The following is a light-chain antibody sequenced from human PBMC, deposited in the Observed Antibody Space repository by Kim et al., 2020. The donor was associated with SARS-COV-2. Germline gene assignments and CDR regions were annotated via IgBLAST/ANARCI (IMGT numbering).Light chain of an antibody. CDR1: QGIRND. CDR3: LQDYNYPYT. Sequence: AIQMTQSPSSLSASVGDRVTITCRASQGIRNDLGWYQQKPGKAPNLLIYAASSLQSGVPSRFSGSGSGTNFTLTISSLQPEDCATYYCLQDYNYPYTFGQGTKLEI. J-gene: IGKJ2*01. CDR2: AAS. V-gene: IGKV1-6*01.